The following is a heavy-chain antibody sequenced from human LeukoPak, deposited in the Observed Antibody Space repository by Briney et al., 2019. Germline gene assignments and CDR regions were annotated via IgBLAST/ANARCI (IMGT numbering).Heavy chain of an antibody. CDR2: IYTSGST. J-gene: IGHJ3*02. Sequence: SQTLSLTCTVSGGPISSGGYYWSWIRQPAGKGLEWIGRIYTSGSTNYNPSLKSRVTMSVDTSKNQFSLKLSSVTAADTAVYYCARGLGHDAFDIWGQGTMVTVSS. CDR1: GGPISSGGYY. D-gene: IGHD7-27*01. CDR3: ARGLGHDAFDI. V-gene: IGHV4-61*02.